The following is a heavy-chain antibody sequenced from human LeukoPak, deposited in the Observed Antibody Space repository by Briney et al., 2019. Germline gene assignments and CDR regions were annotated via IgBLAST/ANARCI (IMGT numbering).Heavy chain of an antibody. J-gene: IGHJ5*02. V-gene: IGHV4-34*01. CDR3: ARLQLVLLRTYNWFDP. Sequence: SETLSLTCAVYGGSFSGYYWSWIRQPPVKGLEWIGEINHSGSTNYNPSLKSRVTISVDTSKNQFSLKLSSVTAADTAVYYCARLQLVLLRTYNWFDPWGQGTLVTVSS. CDR2: INHSGST. D-gene: IGHD6-6*01. CDR1: GGSFSGYY.